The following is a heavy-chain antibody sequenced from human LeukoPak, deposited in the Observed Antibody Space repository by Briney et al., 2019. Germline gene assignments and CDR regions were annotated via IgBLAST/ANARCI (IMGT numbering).Heavy chain of an antibody. CDR3: ARADFLIRQGEPPLDYYYYMDV. CDR2: ISYDGSNK. D-gene: IGHD3-9*01. CDR1: GFTFSSYI. V-gene: IGHV3-30-3*01. Sequence: PGGSLRLSCAASGFTFSSYIMNWVRQAPGKGLEWVAVISYDGSNKYYADSVKGRFTISRDNSKNTLYLQMNSLRTEDTAVYYCARADFLIRQGEPPLDYYYYMDVWGKGTTVAVSS. J-gene: IGHJ6*03.